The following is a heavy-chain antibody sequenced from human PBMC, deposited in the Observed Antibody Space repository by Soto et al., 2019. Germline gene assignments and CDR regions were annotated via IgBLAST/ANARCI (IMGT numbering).Heavy chain of an antibody. CDR1: GGTFSSYA. D-gene: IGHD2-2*01. CDR2: IIPIFGTA. J-gene: IGHJ6*02. Sequence: QVQLVQSGAEVKKPGSSVKVSCKASGGTFSSYAISWVRQAPGQGLEWMGGIIPIFGTANYAQKFQGRVTITADESTSTAYMELSSLRSEDPAVYYCARIPIPDIVLVPAAQGHGMDVWGQGTTVTVSS. V-gene: IGHV1-69*12. CDR3: ARIPIPDIVLVPAAQGHGMDV.